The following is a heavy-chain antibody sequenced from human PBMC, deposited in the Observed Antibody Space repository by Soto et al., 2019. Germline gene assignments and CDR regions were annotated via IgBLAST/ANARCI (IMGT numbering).Heavy chain of an antibody. CDR2: IYYSGST. CDR1: GGSISSSSYY. D-gene: IGHD4-4*01. CDR3: ARVRHDYSLYYFDY. Sequence: SETLSLTCTVSGGSISSSSYYWGWIRQPPGKGLEWIGSIYYSGSTYYNPSLKSRVTISVDTSKNQFSLKLSSVTAADTAVYYCARVRHDYSLYYFDYWGQGTLVTVSS. V-gene: IGHV4-39*01. J-gene: IGHJ4*02.